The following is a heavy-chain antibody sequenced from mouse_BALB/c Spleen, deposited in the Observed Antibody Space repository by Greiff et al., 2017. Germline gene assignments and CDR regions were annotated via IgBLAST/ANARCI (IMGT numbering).Heavy chain of an antibody. J-gene: IGHJ2*01. CDR3: ARDPGYFDY. Sequence: EVQGVESGGGLVKPGGSLKLSCAASGFTFSSYAMSWVRQSPEKRLEWVAEISSGGSYTYYPDTVTGRFTISRDNAKNTLYLEMSSLRSEDTAMYYCARDPGYFDYWGQGTTLTVSS. CDR1: GFTFSSYA. CDR2: ISSGGSYT. V-gene: IGHV5-9-4*01.